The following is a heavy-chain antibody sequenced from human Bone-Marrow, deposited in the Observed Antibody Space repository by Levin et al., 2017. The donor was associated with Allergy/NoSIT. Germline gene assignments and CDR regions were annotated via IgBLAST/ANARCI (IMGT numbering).Heavy chain of an antibody. V-gene: IGHV1-18*01. J-gene: IGHJ6*02. CDR3: ARDGEHGSGSYYYGMDV. Sequence: GESLKISCKASGYTFTSYGISWVRQAPGQGLEWMGWISAYNGNTNYAQKLQGRVTMTTDTSTSTAYMELRSLRSDDTAVYYCARDGEHGSGSYYYGMDVWGQGTTVTVSS. D-gene: IGHD3-10*01. CDR2: ISAYNGNT. CDR1: GYTFTSYG.